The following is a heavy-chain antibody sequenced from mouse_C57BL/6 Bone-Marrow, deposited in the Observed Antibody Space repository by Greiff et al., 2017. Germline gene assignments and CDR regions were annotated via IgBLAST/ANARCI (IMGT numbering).Heavy chain of an antibody. CDR1: GYSITSDY. J-gene: IGHJ1*03. D-gene: IGHD1-1*01. V-gene: IGHV3-8*01. CDR3: ARYTPHYYGSSYGYFDV. CDR2: ISYSGST. Sequence: DVKLQESGPGLAKPSQTLSLTCSVTGYSITSDYWNWIRKFPGNKLEYMGYISYSGSTYYNPSLKSRISITRDTSKNQYYLQLNSVTTEDTATYYCARYTPHYYGSSYGYFDVWGTGTTVTVSS.